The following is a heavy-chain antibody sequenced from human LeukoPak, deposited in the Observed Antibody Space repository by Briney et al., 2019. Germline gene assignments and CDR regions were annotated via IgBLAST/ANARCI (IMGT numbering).Heavy chain of an antibody. D-gene: IGHD3-16*01. CDR2: ISYDGSNK. V-gene: IGHV3-30*04. Sequence: GGSLRLSCAASGFTFSSYAMHWVRQAPGKGLEWVAVISYDGSNKYYADSVKGRFTISRDNSKNTLYLQMNSLRAEDTAVYYCARDYAFGATYYYYYGMDVWGQGTTVTVSS. CDR1: GFTFSSYA. CDR3: ARDYAFGATYYYYYGMDV. J-gene: IGHJ6*02.